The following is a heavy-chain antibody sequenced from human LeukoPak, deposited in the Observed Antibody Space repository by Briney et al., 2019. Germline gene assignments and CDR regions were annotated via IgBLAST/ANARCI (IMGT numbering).Heavy chain of an antibody. Sequence: ASVKVSCKASGGTFSSYAISWVRQAPGQGLEWMGRIIPILGIANYAQKFQGRVTITADKSTSTAYVELSSLRSEDTAVYYCARVGIVATIAPFDYWGQGTLVTVSS. CDR3: ARVGIVATIAPFDY. V-gene: IGHV1-69*04. CDR1: GGTFSSYA. D-gene: IGHD5-12*01. J-gene: IGHJ4*02. CDR2: IIPILGIA.